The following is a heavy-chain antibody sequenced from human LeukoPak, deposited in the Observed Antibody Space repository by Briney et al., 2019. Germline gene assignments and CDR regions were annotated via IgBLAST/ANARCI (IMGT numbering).Heavy chain of an antibody. J-gene: IGHJ3*02. CDR2: IIPIFGTA. Sequence: SVKLSCKASGGTFRRYAISWVRQAPGQGLEWMGGIIPIFGTANYAQKFQGRVTITADETTSTAYMELSSLRSEDTAVYYCARAPISWGSMSFDIWGQGTMVTVSS. CDR3: ARAPISWGSMSFDI. CDR1: GGTFRRYA. D-gene: IGHD7-27*01. V-gene: IGHV1-69*13.